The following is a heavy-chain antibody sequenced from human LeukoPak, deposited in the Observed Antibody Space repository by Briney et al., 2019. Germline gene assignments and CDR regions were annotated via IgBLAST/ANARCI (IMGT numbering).Heavy chain of an antibody. D-gene: IGHD3-10*01. CDR1: GFTFSSYA. CDR2: ISGSGGST. J-gene: IGHJ4*02. CDR3: AKVDRGGVRGAISDY. V-gene: IGHV3-23*01. Sequence: GGSLRLSCAAPGFTFSSYAMSWVRQAPGKGLEWVSVISGSGGSTYYTDSVKGRFTISRDNSKNTLYLQMNSLRAEDTAVYYCAKVDRGGVRGAISDYWGQGTLVTVSS.